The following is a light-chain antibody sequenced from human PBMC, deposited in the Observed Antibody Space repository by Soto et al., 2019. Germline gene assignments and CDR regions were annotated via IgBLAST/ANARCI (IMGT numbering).Light chain of an antibody. CDR3: QQYGSSGT. J-gene: IGKJ1*01. V-gene: IGKV3-20*01. CDR2: GAS. CDR1: QSVSSSY. Sequence: EIVLTQSPGTLSLSPGERATLSCGASQSVSSSYLAWYQQKPGQAPRLLIYGASSRATDIPDRFSGSGSGTDFTLTISRLEPEDFAVYYCQQYGSSGTFGQGTKGDIK.